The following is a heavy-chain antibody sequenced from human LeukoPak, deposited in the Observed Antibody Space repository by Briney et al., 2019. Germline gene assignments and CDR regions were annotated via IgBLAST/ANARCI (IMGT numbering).Heavy chain of an antibody. CDR2: IYYSGST. V-gene: IGHV4-59*01. D-gene: IGHD1-26*01. CDR1: GGSISSYY. CDR3: ARGSRLLSPIDY. J-gene: IGHJ4*02. Sequence: KPSETLSLTCTVSGGSISSYYWSWIRQPPGKGLEWIGYIYYSGSTNYNPSLKSRVTISVDTSKNQFSLKLSSVTAADTAVYYCARGSRLLSPIDYWGQGTLVTVSS.